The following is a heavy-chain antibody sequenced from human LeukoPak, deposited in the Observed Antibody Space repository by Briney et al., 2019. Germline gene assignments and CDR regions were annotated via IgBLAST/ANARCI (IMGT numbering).Heavy chain of an antibody. CDR1: GFTFSSYG. D-gene: IGHD2-15*01. CDR3: ARVSLAVERATYYYYYYMDV. Sequence: GRSLRLSCAASGFTFSSYGMHWVRQAPGKGLEWVAVISYDGSNKYYADSVKGRFTISRDNSKNTLYLQMNSLRAEDTAVYYCARVSLAVERATYYYYYYMDVWGKGTTVTVSS. CDR2: ISYDGSNK. V-gene: IGHV3-30*03. J-gene: IGHJ6*03.